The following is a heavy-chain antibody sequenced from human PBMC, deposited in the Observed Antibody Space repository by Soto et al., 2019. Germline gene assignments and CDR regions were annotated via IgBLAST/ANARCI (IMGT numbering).Heavy chain of an antibody. D-gene: IGHD5-18*01. V-gene: IGHV3-30-3*01. CDR2: ISYDGSNK. Sequence: QVQLVESGGGVVQPGRSLRLSCAASGFTFSSYAMHWVRQAPGKGLEWVAVISYDGSNKYYADSVKGRFTISRDNSKNTLYLQMNSLRAEDTAVYYCARARTRGYSYGPYYDYWGQGTLVTVSS. CDR3: ARARTRGYSYGPYYDY. J-gene: IGHJ4*02. CDR1: GFTFSSYA.